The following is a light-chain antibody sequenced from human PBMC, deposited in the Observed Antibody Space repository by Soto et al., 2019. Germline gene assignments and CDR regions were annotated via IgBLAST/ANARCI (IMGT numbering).Light chain of an antibody. CDR3: QQYAGSPWT. J-gene: IGKJ1*01. Sequence: EIVLTQSPGTLSLSPGERATLSCRASQSVSSSYLAWYQQIPGQAPRLLIYATSSRATGIPDRFSGSGSETDFTLTISRLEPEDFAVYYFQQYAGSPWTFGQGAKVEIK. V-gene: IGKV3-20*01. CDR1: QSVSSSY. CDR2: ATS.